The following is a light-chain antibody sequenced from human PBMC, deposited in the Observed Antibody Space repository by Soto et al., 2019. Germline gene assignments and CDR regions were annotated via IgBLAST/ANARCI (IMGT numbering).Light chain of an antibody. CDR2: GAS. Sequence: EIVLTQSPGTLSLSPGERATLSCRASQSVSSNYLAWYQQKPGQPPRLLIYGASSRATGIPDRFSGSGSGTDFTLTISRLEPEDFAVYYCHQYGSSPTFGQGTRLEI. J-gene: IGKJ5*01. CDR1: QSVSSNY. CDR3: HQYGSSPT. V-gene: IGKV3-20*01.